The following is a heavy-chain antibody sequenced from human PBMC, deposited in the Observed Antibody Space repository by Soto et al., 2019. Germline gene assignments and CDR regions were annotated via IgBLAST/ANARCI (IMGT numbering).Heavy chain of an antibody. V-gene: IGHV1-46*01. J-gene: IGHJ4*02. Sequence: ASVKVSCKASGYSFTSYYMHWVRQAPGQGLEWMGIINPSGGSTSYTQKFQGRVTMTRDTSTSTVYMELSSLRSEDTAVYYCERRIVVVTALDYWGQGTLVTVSS. CDR1: GYSFTSYY. CDR3: ERRIVVVTALDY. D-gene: IGHD2-21*02. CDR2: INPSGGST.